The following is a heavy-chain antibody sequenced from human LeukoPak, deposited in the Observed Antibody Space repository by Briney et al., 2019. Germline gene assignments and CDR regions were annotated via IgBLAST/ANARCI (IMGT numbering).Heavy chain of an antibody. D-gene: IGHD2/OR15-2a*01. J-gene: IGHJ4*02. CDR2: IKPDGRTT. V-gene: IGHV3-74*01. CDR3: ARGGPTTWF. CDR1: GFTFSSYW. Sequence: GGSLRLSCAGSGFTFSSYWMHWVRQVPGKGLVWVSSIKPDGRTTNYADSVKGRFTISRDNAGNTLFLHANSLRAEDTAVYYCARGGPTTWFWGQGTLVTISS.